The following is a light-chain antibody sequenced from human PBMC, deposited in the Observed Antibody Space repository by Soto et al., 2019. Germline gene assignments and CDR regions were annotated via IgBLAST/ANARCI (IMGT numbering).Light chain of an antibody. V-gene: IGKV1-39*01. CDR2: AAS. J-gene: IGKJ1*01. CDR3: QQSYSSPPT. Sequence: GARVIITCRASQSISNHLNWYQQKPGKAPKLLIFAASSLQSGVPSRFSGSRSGPDFTLTISSLQPEDFATYYCQQSYSSPPTLGQGTKVDIK. CDR1: QSISNH.